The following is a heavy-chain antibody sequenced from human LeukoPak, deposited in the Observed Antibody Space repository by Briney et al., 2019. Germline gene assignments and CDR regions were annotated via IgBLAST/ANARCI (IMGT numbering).Heavy chain of an antibody. CDR3: ARDTPHLHYDYVWGSYRYTLDY. V-gene: IGHV1-18*04. Sequence: ASVKVSCKASGYTFTGYYMHWVRQAPGQGLEWMGWIIAYNGNTNYAQKLQGRVTMTTDTSTSTAYMELRSLRSDDTAVYYCARDTPHLHYDYVWGSYRYTLDYWGQGTLVTVSS. D-gene: IGHD3-16*02. CDR2: IIAYNGNT. J-gene: IGHJ4*02. CDR1: GYTFTGYY.